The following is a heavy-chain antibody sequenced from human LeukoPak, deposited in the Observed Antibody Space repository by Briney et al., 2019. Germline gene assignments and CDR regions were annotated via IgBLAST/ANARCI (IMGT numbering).Heavy chain of an antibody. Sequence: SETLSLTCTVSGGSISSSSYYWGWIRQPPGKGLEWIGSIYYSGSTYYNPSLKSRVTISVDTSKNQFSLKLSSVTAADTAVYYCARSPGDYVWGSHRYDGLFDYWGQGTLVTVSS. V-gene: IGHV4-39*07. CDR3: ARSPGDYVWGSHRYDGLFDY. CDR1: GGSISSSSYY. D-gene: IGHD3-16*02. J-gene: IGHJ4*02. CDR2: IYYSGST.